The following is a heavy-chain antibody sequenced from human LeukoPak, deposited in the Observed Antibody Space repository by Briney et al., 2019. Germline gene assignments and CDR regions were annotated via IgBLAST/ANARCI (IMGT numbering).Heavy chain of an antibody. D-gene: IGHD6-19*01. CDR2: IYYSGST. CDR3: ASGGWYGVAGMDV. V-gene: IGHV4-59*01. CDR1: GGSISSYY. Sequence: SETLSLTCTVSGGSISSYYWSWIRQPPGKGLEWIGYIYYSGSTNYNSSLTSRVTISVDTSKNQFSLKLSSVTAADTAVYYCASGGWYGVAGMDVWGQGTTVTVSS. J-gene: IGHJ6*02.